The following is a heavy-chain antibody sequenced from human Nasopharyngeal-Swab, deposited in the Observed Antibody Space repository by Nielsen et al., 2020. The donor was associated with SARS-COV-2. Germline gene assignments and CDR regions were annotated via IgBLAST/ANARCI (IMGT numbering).Heavy chain of an antibody. CDR2: INHSGST. V-gene: IGHV4-34*01. CDR3: ARRPRGVIISLPGLGWFDP. J-gene: IGHJ5*02. D-gene: IGHD3-10*01. CDR1: GGSFSGYY. Sequence: SETLSLTCAVYGGSFSGYYWSWIRQPPGKGLEWIGEINHSGSTNYNPSLKSRVTISVDTSKNQFSLKLSSVTAADTAVYYCARRPRGVIISLPGLGWFDPWGQGTLVTVSS.